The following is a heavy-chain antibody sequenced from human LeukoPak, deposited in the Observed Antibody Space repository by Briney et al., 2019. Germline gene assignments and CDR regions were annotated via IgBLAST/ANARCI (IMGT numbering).Heavy chain of an antibody. CDR2: IRYDGSNK. CDR3: AKEVGGSYYGYDAFDI. J-gene: IGHJ3*02. V-gene: IGHV3-30*02. CDR1: GFTFGDYG. Sequence: GGSLRLSCTASGFTFGDYGMHWVRQAPGKGLEWVAFIRYDGSNKYYADSVKGRFTISRDNSKNTLYLQTNSLRAEDTAVYYCAKEVGGSYYGYDAFDIWGQGTMVTVSS. D-gene: IGHD1-26*01.